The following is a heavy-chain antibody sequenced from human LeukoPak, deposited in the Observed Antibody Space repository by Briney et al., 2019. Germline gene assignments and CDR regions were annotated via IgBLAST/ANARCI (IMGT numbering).Heavy chain of an antibody. CDR2: IKQDGSGK. CDR1: GFTFSSYW. J-gene: IGHJ6*03. CDR3: ARGHYYYYMDV. Sequence: GGSLRLSCAASGFTFSSYWMSWVRQAPGKGLEWVANIKQDGSGKYYVDSVKGRFTISRDNAKNSLYLQMNSLRAEDTAVYYCARGHYYYYMDVWGKGTTVSVSS. V-gene: IGHV3-7*01.